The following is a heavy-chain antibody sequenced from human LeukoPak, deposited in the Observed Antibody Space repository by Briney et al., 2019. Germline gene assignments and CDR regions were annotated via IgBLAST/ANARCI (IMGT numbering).Heavy chain of an antibody. CDR3: ARDVADGMDV. CDR1: GGSISSGGYS. V-gene: IGHV4-30-2*01. CDR2: IYHSGST. J-gene: IGHJ6*02. Sequence: SETLSLTCAVSGGSISSGGYSWRWIRQPPGKGLEWIGYIYHSGSTYYNPSLKSRVTISVDRSKNQFSLKLSSVTAADTAVYYCARDVADGMDVWGQGTTVTVSS. D-gene: IGHD5-12*01.